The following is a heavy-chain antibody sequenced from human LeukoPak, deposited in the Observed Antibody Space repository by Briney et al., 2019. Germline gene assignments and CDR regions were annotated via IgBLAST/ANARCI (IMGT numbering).Heavy chain of an antibody. V-gene: IGHV4-59*01. J-gene: IGHJ4*02. CDR1: GGSISSYY. CDR2: IYYSGST. D-gene: IGHD3-10*01. Sequence: SETLSLTCTVSGGSISSYYWSWIRQPPGKGLEWIGYIYYSGSTNYNPSLKSRVTISVDTSKNQFSLKLSSVTAADTAVYYWARVGFGGLLFAQYEYYFDYWGQGTLVTVSS. CDR3: ARVGFGGLLFAQYEYYFDY.